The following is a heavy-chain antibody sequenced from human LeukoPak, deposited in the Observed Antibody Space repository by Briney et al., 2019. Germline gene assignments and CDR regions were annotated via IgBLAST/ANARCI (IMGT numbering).Heavy chain of an antibody. CDR2: IYTSGST. V-gene: IGHV4-4*07. Sequence: SETLSLICTVSGGSISSYYWSWIRQPAGKGLEWIGRIYTSGSTNYNPSLKSRVTMSVDTSKNQFSLKLSSVTAADTAVYYCARDHSSGYSYYYYYMDVWGKGTTVTISS. CDR3: ARDHSSGYSYYYYYMDV. CDR1: GGSISSYY. J-gene: IGHJ6*03. D-gene: IGHD3-22*01.